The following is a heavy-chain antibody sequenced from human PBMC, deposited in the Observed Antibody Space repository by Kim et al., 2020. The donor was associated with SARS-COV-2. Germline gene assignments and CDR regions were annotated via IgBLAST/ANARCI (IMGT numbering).Heavy chain of an antibody. CDR1: GGSFSGYY. J-gene: IGHJ6*01. D-gene: IGHD3-10*01. V-gene: IGHV4-34*01. CDR2: INHSGST. Sequence: SETLSLTCAVYGGSFSGYYWSWIRQPPGKGLEWIGEINHSGSTNYNPSLKSRVTISVDTSKNQFSLKLSSVTAADTAVYYCARSHGLLWFGELLLSDYYGMDVWGHGTTVTVSS. CDR3: ARSHGLLWFGELLLSDYYGMDV.